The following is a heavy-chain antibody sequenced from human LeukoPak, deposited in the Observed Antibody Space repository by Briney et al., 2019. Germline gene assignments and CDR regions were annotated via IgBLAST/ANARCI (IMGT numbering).Heavy chain of an antibody. D-gene: IGHD3-16*01. J-gene: IGHJ4*02. Sequence: PGGSLRLSCAASGFTFSSYGMSWVRQAPGKGLEWVSGISGSGGSTYYADSVRGQFTISRDNTKNTLYLQMNSLRAEDTAVYYCAKRKEGGFDYWGQGTLVTVSS. CDR1: GFTFSSYG. CDR3: AKRKEGGFDY. V-gene: IGHV3-23*01. CDR2: ISGSGGST.